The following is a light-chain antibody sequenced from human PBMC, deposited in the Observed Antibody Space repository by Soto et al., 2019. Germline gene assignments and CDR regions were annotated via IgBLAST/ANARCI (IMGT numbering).Light chain of an antibody. CDR3: AAWDDSLKGWV. Sequence: QAVVTQPPSASGTPGQRVTISCSGSSSNIGRNTVNWYQQFPGVAPTVLIYSNNQRPSGVPDRFSASKSGTSASLAIGGLQSEDEADYYCAAWDDSLKGWVFGGGTKLTVL. CDR2: SNN. J-gene: IGLJ3*02. CDR1: SSNIGRNT. V-gene: IGLV1-44*01.